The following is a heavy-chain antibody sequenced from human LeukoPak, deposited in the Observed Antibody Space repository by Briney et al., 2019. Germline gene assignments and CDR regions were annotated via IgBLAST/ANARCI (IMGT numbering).Heavy chain of an antibody. CDR2: TVSRGTT. D-gene: IGHD6-19*01. CDR1: GFTFTNYW. Sequence: GGSLRLSCAASGFTFTNYWMHWVRQAPGKGLEWVSSTVSRGTTQYADSVKGRFTVSRDTSKNTLYLQMNSLRADDTAVYYCAKCSTSAYTTGWCNWIDPWGQGTLVTVSS. V-gene: IGHV3-69-1*01. CDR3: AKCSTSAYTTGWCNWIDP. J-gene: IGHJ5*02.